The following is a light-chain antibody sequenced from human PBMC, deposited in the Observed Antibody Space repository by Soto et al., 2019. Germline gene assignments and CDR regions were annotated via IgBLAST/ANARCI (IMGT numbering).Light chain of an antibody. CDR1: QSVSSSY. CDR2: GAS. CDR3: QQYGTSPRT. V-gene: IGKV3-20*01. Sequence: EIVLTQSPGTLSLSPGERATLSCRASQSVSSSYLAWYQQKPGQAPRLLIYGASSRATGIPDRFSGSGSGTDFTLTISRLEPEDFAVYSCQQYGTSPRTFGQGTGLEIK. J-gene: IGKJ5*01.